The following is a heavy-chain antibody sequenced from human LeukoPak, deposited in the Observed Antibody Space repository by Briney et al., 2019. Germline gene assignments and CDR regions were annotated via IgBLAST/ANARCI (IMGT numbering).Heavy chain of an antibody. Sequence: GRSLRLSCAASGFTFSSYAMSWVRQAPGKGLEWVSDISGSGSNTHYTDSVKGRFTISRDNSKNILYLHMNSLRLEDTAVYYCAKAVSPIAPTSYFDSWGQRTMVIVSS. V-gene: IGHV3-23*01. CDR1: GFTFSSYA. J-gene: IGHJ4*02. CDR2: ISGSGSNT. D-gene: IGHD2-15*01. CDR3: AKAVSPIAPTSYFDS.